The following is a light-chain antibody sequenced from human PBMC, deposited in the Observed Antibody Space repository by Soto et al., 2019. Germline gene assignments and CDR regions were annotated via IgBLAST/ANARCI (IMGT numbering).Light chain of an antibody. Sequence: SQPRTESISRGQPARITCGGNNIGSKSVHWYQQKPGQAPVLVVYDDSDRPSGIPERFSGSNSGNTATLTISRVEAGDEADYYCQVWDSSSDHHYVFGTGTKVTAL. CDR3: QVWDSSSDHHYV. V-gene: IGLV3-21*02. CDR2: DDS. J-gene: IGLJ1*01. CDR1: NIGSKS.